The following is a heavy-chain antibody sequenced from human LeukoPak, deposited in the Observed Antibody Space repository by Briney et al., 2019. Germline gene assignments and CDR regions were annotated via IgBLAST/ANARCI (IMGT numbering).Heavy chain of an antibody. Sequence: PGGSLRLSCAASGFTFSNYGIHWVRQAPGKGLEWVAVISYDGSNKYYADSVKGRFTISRDNSKNTLYLQMNSLRAEDTAVYYCATPVRDYWGQGTLVTVSS. CDR3: ATPVRDY. V-gene: IGHV3-30*03. CDR2: ISYDGSNK. J-gene: IGHJ4*02. CDR1: GFTFSNYG.